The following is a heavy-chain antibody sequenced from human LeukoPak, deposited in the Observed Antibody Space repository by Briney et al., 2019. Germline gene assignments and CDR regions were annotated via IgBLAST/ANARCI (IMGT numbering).Heavy chain of an antibody. D-gene: IGHD6-19*01. CDR1: GFTVSSNY. J-gene: IGHJ4*02. Sequence: GGSLRLSCAASGFTVSSNYMSWVRQAPGKGLEWVSVIYSGGSTYYADSVKGRFTISRDNSKNTLYLQMNSLRAEDTAVYYCARTQWLDEYYFDYWGQGTLVTVFS. V-gene: IGHV3-53*01. CDR2: IYSGGST. CDR3: ARTQWLDEYYFDY.